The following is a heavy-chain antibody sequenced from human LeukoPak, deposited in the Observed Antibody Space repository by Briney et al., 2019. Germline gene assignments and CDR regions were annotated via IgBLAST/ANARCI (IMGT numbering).Heavy chain of an antibody. CDR3: VRDDSGCVIRGVLHY. Sequence: PGGSLRLSCTASGFTLSSYAIHWVRQAPGKGLEWVSVIYLDGSKIYYADSVKGRFTLSRDNSKNTLYLQMNSLIAEDTAVYYCVRDDSGCVIRGVLHYWGQGALVTVSS. D-gene: IGHD3-10*01. CDR1: GFTLSSYA. CDR2: IYLDGSKI. J-gene: IGHJ4*02. V-gene: IGHV3-33*01.